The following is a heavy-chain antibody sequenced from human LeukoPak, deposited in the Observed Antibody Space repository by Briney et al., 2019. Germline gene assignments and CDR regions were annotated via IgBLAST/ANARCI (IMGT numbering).Heavy chain of an antibody. J-gene: IGHJ5*02. Sequence: SSETLSLTCTVSGGSISSDYWSWIRQPPGKGLEWIGDIYYSGSTNYNPSLKSRITISVDTSKNQFSLKLSSVTAADTAVYYCARHEMVRGVIDNWFDPWGQGTLVTVSS. CDR3: ARHEMVRGVIDNWFDP. CDR2: IYYSGST. D-gene: IGHD3-10*01. V-gene: IGHV4-59*08. CDR1: GGSISSDY.